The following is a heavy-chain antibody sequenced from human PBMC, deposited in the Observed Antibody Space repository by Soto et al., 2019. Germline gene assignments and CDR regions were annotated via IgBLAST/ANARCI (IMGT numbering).Heavy chain of an antibody. CDR1: GDSVSSNSAA. J-gene: IGHJ5*02. V-gene: IGHV6-1*01. CDR3: ARGHYCTSSSCYYWFDP. Sequence: PSQTLSLTCVISGDSVSSNSAAWNWIRQSPSRGLEWLGRTYYRSKWYNDYAVSVKSRITINPDTSKNQFSLPLNSVSPEDTAVYYCARGHYCTSSSCYYWFDPWGQGTLVTVSS. D-gene: IGHD2-2*01. CDR2: TYYRSKWYN.